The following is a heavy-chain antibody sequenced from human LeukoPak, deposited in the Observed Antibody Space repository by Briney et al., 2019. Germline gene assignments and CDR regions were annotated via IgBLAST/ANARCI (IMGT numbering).Heavy chain of an antibody. D-gene: IGHD3-22*01. V-gene: IGHV3-23*01. Sequence: PGGSLRLSCAASGFTFSSYGMSWVRQAPGKGLEWVSVISGSGGSTYYAASVKGRFTISRDNSKNTLFLQMNSLRADDTAVYYCARVFPLVSSDYYQGRGGYYFDNWGQGTLVTVSA. CDR3: ARVFPLVSSDYYQGRGGYYFDN. J-gene: IGHJ4*02. CDR1: GFTFSSYG. CDR2: ISGSGGST.